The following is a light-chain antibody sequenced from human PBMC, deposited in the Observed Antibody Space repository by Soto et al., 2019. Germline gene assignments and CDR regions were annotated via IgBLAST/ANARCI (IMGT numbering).Light chain of an antibody. CDR1: QDIGTF. CDR3: QQSYSTPQIT. Sequence: DXXMTQSPSSLSASVGDTVTITCRASQDIGTFLNWYQQKPGKAPKLLIYAASDLLSGVSSRFSDSGSGTDFTLTISSLQPEDFATYYCQQSYSTPQITFGPGTKVDMK. V-gene: IGKV1-39*01. CDR2: AAS. J-gene: IGKJ3*01.